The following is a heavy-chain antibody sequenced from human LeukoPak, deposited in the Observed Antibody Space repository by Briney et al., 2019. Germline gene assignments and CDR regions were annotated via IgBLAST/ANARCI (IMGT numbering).Heavy chain of an antibody. V-gene: IGHV1-24*01. CDR1: GYTLTELS. D-gene: IGHD6-19*01. CDR2: FDPEDGET. CDR3: ATVFDRGWYLAMVY. J-gene: IGHJ4*02. Sequence: ASVKVSCKVSGYTLTELSMHWVRQAPGKGLEWMGGFDPEDGETIYAQKFQGRVTMTEDTSTDTAYMELSSLRSEDTAVYYCATVFDRGWYLAMVYWGQGTLVTVSS.